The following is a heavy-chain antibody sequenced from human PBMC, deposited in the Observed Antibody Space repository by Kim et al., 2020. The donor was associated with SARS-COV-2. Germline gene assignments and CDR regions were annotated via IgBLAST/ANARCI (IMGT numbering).Heavy chain of an antibody. CDR2: IGTAGDT. J-gene: IGHJ6*02. V-gene: IGHV3-13*04. D-gene: IGHD4-17*01. Sequence: GGSLRLSCAASGFTFSSYDMHWVRQATGKGLEWVSAIGTAGDTYYPGSVKGRFTISRENAKNSLYLQMNSLRAGDTAVYYCARGLVTTGPRDYYYYGMDVWGQGTTVTVSS. CDR1: GFTFSSYD. CDR3: ARGLVTTGPRDYYYYGMDV.